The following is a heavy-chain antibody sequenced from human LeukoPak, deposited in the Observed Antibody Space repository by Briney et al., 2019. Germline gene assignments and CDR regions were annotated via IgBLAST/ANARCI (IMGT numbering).Heavy chain of an antibody. J-gene: IGHJ6*03. V-gene: IGHV4-39*07. D-gene: IGHD3-3*01. CDR2: IYYTGNT. CDR1: GGSLISSGYH. Sequence: SETLSLTCNVSGGSLISSGYHWVWIRQPPGKGLQWIGNIYYTGNTYYNPSLKSRVTISVDTSKNQFSLKLSSVTAADTAVYYCARVGSIFGEGPMDVWGKGTTVTVSS. CDR3: ARVGSIFGEGPMDV.